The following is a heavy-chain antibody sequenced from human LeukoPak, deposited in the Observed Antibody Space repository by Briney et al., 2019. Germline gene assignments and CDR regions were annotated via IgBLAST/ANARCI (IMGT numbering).Heavy chain of an antibody. CDR3: ARGALLWFGDRMEYYFDY. Sequence: SETLPLTCTVSSGSITNYYWSWIRQPPGKGLEWIGFIYYSGNTNYNPSLKRRVTISVDTSKNQFSLKLRSMTAADTAVYYCARGALLWFGDRMEYYFDYWGQGTLLTVSS. CDR2: IYYSGNT. D-gene: IGHD3-10*01. V-gene: IGHV4-59*01. CDR1: SGSITNYY. J-gene: IGHJ4*02.